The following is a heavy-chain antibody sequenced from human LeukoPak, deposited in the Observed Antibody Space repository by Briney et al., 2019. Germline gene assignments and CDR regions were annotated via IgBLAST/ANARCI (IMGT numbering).Heavy chain of an antibody. D-gene: IGHD4-17*01. CDR3: SKDPNGDYVGAFDM. V-gene: IGHV3-23*01. Sequence: GGSLRLSCTASGLTFSNYATTWVRQAPGKGLERVSSITGSGRGTYYADSVKGRFSVSRDNSQNTVFLHMNSLRADDTALYYCSKDPNGDYVGAFDMWGPGTIVTVSS. CDR2: ITGSGRGT. CDR1: GLTFSNYA. J-gene: IGHJ3*02.